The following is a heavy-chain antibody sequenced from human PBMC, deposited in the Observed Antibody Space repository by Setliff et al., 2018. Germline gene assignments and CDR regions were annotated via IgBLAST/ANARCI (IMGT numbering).Heavy chain of an antibody. Sequence: ASVKVSCKASGYILNSYGISWVRQAPGQGLEWMGWINNYNTNTKYAHKLQGRVTMTTDTSTSTAYMELRSLRSDDTAVYYCARINFYVSSGFYYDSDYWGQGTLVTVSS. J-gene: IGHJ4*02. V-gene: IGHV1-18*01. CDR3: ARINFYVSSGFYYDSDY. CDR2: INNYNTNT. D-gene: IGHD3-22*01. CDR1: GYILNSYG.